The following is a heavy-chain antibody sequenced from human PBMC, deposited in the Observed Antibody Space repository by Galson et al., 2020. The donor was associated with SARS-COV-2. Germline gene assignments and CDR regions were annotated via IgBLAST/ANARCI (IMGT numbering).Heavy chain of an antibody. V-gene: IGHV3-30*03. Sequence: GESLKISCAASGFTFSSYGMHWVRQAPGKGLEWVAVISYDGSNKYYADSVKGRFTISRDNSKNTLYLQMNSLRAEDTAVYYCASPYYDILTGSRGAFDYWGQGTLVTVSS. CDR1: GFTFSSYG. CDR2: ISYDGSNK. J-gene: IGHJ4*02. D-gene: IGHD3-9*01. CDR3: ASPYYDILTGSRGAFDY.